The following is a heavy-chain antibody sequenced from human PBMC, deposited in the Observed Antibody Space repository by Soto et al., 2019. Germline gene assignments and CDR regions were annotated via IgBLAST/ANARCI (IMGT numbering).Heavy chain of an antibody. CDR2: IYYSGST. CDR3: ARVMPIAVAGTNAFEI. D-gene: IGHD6-19*01. V-gene: IGHV4-31*03. CDR1: GGSISSGGYY. Sequence: SETLSLTCTVSGGSISSGGYYWSWIRQHPGKGLEWIGYIYYSGSTYYNPSLKSRVTISVDTSKNQFSLKLSSVTAADTAVYYCARVMPIAVAGTNAFEIWGQGTMVTVSS. J-gene: IGHJ3*02.